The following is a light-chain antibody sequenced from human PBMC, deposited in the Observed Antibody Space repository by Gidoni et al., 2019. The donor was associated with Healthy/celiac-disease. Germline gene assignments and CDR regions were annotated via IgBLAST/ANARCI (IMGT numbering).Light chain of an antibody. CDR3: QQRSNWPLT. V-gene: IGKV3-11*01. CDR2: DAS. J-gene: IGKJ4*01. Sequence: ETVLTQSPATISFSPGERATLSCRTSQSVSSYLAGYQQKPGQAPRLLIYDASNRATGIPARFSGSGSGTDFTLTISSLEPEDFAVYYCQQRSNWPLTFXGXTKVEIK. CDR1: QSVSSY.